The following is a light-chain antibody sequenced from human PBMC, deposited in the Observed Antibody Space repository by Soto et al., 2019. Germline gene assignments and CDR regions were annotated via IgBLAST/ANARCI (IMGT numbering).Light chain of an antibody. Sequence: QSALTQPRSVSGSPGQSLTISCTGTSSDVGGYSFVSRYQHHPGKAPKLMIYDVSKRPSGVPDRFSGSKSGNTASLSISGLQAEDEADYYCCSYAGSSTLVFGGGTKVTVL. CDR1: SSDVGGYSF. CDR2: DVS. V-gene: IGLV2-11*01. J-gene: IGLJ2*01. CDR3: CSYAGSSTLV.